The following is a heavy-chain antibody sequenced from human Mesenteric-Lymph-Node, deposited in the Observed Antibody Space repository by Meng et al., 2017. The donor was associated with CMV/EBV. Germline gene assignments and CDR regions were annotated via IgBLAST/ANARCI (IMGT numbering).Heavy chain of an antibody. Sequence: CTVSGGSISSGDYYWGWIRQHPGKGLEWIGYIHYSGSTFYSPSLKSRVTISVDTSKNQFSLKLSSVTAADTAVYYCARGGGCCDFDYWGQGTLVTVSS. CDR3: ARGGGCCDFDY. V-gene: IGHV4-31*03. D-gene: IGHD2-15*01. J-gene: IGHJ4*02. CDR1: GGSISSGDYY. CDR2: IHYSGST.